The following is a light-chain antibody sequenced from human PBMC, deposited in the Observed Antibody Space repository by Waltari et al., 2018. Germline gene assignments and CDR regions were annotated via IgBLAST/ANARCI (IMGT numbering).Light chain of an antibody. J-gene: IGKJ1*01. CDR2: GAS. CDR3: QQYNNWPRT. CDR1: QSVSSN. Sequence: EIVMTQSPATLSVSPGERATLSCRASQSVSSNLAWYQQKPGQAPRLLMYGASTRATGIPARFSGSGSGTEFTLTISSLQSEDFALYYCQQYNNWPRTFGQGTKMEIK. V-gene: IGKV3-15*01.